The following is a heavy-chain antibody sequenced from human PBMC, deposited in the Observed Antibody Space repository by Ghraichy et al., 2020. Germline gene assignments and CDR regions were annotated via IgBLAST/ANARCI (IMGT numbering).Heavy chain of an antibody. J-gene: IGHJ5*02. D-gene: IGHD5-12*01. CDR3: ARSTGYSRSNWFDP. CDR1: GGSIGRYY. V-gene: IGHV4-59*08. CDR2: IYYSGGS. Sequence: SQTLSLPCTVSGGSIGRYYWNWIRQPPGKALEWIGYIYYSGGSNYNHYLKSRVSMSLDTSEGQFSLNLTSVTAADTAVYYCARSTGYSRSNWFDPWGQGSLVVVSA.